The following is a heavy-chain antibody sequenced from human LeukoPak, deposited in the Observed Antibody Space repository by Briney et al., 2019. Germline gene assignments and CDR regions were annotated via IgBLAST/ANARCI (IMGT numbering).Heavy chain of an antibody. D-gene: IGHD1-20*01. CDR2: ISGSGGST. V-gene: IGHV3-23*01. CDR3: AKDLFPRYNWNPNGE. CDR1: GFTFSSYA. Sequence: GGSLRLSCAAPGFTFSSYAMSWVRQAPGKGLEWVSAISGSGGSTYYADSVKGRFTISRDNSKNTLYLQMNSLRAEDTAVYYCAKDLFPRYNWNPNGEWGQGTLVTVSS. J-gene: IGHJ4*02.